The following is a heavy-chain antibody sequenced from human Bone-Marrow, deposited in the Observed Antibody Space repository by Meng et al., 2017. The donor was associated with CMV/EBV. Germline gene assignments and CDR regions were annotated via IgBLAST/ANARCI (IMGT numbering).Heavy chain of an antibody. D-gene: IGHD4-23*01. CDR2: INSRGTTT. CDR3: ARDSGDRSVVTPEDSAFDI. Sequence: GGSLTLSCVASGFTFTNYAMNWVRQAPGNGLEWLSSINSRGTTTVYADSGKGRFTISRDNAQNSLYLQMVSLRADDTAAYDCARDSGDRSVVTPEDSAFDIWGQGEMVTVSS. V-gene: IGHV3-48*03. CDR1: GFTFTNYA. J-gene: IGHJ3*02.